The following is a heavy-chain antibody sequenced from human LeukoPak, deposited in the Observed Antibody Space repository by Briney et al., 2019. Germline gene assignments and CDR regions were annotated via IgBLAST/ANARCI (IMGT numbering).Heavy chain of an antibody. CDR2: IYNGGGST. Sequence: GGSLRLSCAASGFTVSSNYMSWVRQAPGKGLEWVSIIYNGGGSTYYADSVKGRFTISRDNSKNTLYLQMNSLRAEDTAVYYCARDGDSSGYYPNSFDYWGQGTLVTVSS. CDR3: ARDGDSSGYYPNSFDY. J-gene: IGHJ4*02. V-gene: IGHV3-53*01. D-gene: IGHD3-22*01. CDR1: GFTVSSNY.